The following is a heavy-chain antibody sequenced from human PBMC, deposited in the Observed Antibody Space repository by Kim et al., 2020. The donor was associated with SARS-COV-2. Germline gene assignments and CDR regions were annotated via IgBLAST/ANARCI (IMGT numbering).Heavy chain of an antibody. V-gene: IGHV3-21*01. Sequence: GGSLRLSCAASGFTFSSYSMNWVRQAPGKGLEWVSSISSSSYIYYADSVKGRFTISRDNAKNSLYLQMNSLRAEDTAVYYCARDKTTVTRGWFDPWGQGTLVTVSS. J-gene: IGHJ5*02. CDR3: ARDKTTVTRGWFDP. CDR1: GFTFSSYS. D-gene: IGHD4-17*01. CDR2: ISSSSYI.